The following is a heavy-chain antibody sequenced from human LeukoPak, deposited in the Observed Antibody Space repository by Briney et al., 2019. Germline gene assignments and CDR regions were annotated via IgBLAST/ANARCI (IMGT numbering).Heavy chain of an antibody. V-gene: IGHV4-39*07. J-gene: IGHJ5*02. Sequence: TSETLSLTCTVSGGSISSSSYYWGWIRQPPGKGLEWIGSIYYSGSTYYNPSLKSRVTISVDTSKNQFSLKLSSVTAADTAVYYCARGKTTVTTPNWFDPWGQGTLVTVSS. CDR1: GGSISSSSYY. CDR3: ARGKTTVTTPNWFDP. D-gene: IGHD4-11*01. CDR2: IYYSGST.